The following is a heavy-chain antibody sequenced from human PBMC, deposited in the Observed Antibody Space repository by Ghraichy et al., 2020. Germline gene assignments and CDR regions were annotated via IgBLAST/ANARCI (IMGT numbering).Heavy chain of an antibody. CDR2: ISGSTITT. CDR3: AKLRGMTSSGALGTFDY. CDR1: GFTFSSYG. Sequence: GGSLRLSCAASGFTFSSYGMSWVRQAPGKGLEWVSSISGSTITTHYADSVKGRFTISSDNSKNTLFLQMNSLRAEDTAVYYCAKLRGMTSSGALGTFDYWGQGTLVTDSS. J-gene: IGHJ4*02. V-gene: IGHV3-23*01. D-gene: IGHD1/OR15-1a*01.